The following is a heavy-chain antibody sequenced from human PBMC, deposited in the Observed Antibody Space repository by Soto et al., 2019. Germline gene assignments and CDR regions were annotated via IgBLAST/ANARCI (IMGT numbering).Heavy chain of an antibody. CDR1: GGSISSSSYY. J-gene: IGHJ6*02. Sequence: SETLSLTCTVSGGSISSSSYYWGWIRQPPGKGLEWIGSIYYSGSTYYNPSLKSRVTISVDTSKNQFSLKLSSVTAADTAVYYCARRRMGYYYDSSGYYGYYYYGMDVWGQGTTVTVSS. V-gene: IGHV4-39*01. CDR3: ARRRMGYYYDSSGYYGYYYYGMDV. CDR2: IYYSGST. D-gene: IGHD3-22*01.